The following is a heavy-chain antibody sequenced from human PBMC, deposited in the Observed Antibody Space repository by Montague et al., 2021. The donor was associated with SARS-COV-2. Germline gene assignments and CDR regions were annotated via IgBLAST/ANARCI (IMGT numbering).Heavy chain of an antibody. V-gene: IGHV3-53*01. J-gene: IGHJ4*02. D-gene: IGHD1-14*01. CDR2: IYSGGST. Sequence: ETLSLTCTVSGDSFTTSGYFWTWIRQHPGKGLEWISVIYSGGSTYYADSVKGRFTISRDNSKNTLYLQMNSLRAEDTAVYYCAREALPPGSFDYWGQGTLVTVSS. CDR3: AREALPPGSFDY. CDR1: GDSFTTSGYF.